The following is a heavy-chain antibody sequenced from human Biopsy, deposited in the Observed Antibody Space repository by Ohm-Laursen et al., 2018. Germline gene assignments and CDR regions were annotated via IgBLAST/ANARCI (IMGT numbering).Heavy chain of an antibody. J-gene: IGHJ3*02. D-gene: IGHD2/OR15-2a*01. Sequence: ASVKVSCKASGYTFTTYYIHWVRQAPGQGLEWMGIINPGGNSTAYTQNFQDRLTMTRDASTSTVYMELSSLRSEDTAIYYCAKDRGGSITYYDAFDIWGQGTMVTVSS. CDR3: AKDRGGSITYYDAFDI. CDR2: INPGGNST. V-gene: IGHV1-46*01. CDR1: GYTFTTYY.